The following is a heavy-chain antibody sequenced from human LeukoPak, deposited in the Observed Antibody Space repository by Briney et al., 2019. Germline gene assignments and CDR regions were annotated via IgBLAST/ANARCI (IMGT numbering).Heavy chain of an antibody. D-gene: IGHD4-17*01. CDR1: GGSISSYY. J-gene: IGHJ5*02. V-gene: IGHV4-59*01. CDR2: IYYSGST. CDR3: ARASTVTTANWFDP. Sequence: PSETLSLTCTVSGGSISSYYWSWIRQPPGKGLEWIGYIYYSGSTNYNPSLKSRVTISVDTSKNQSSLKLSSVTAADTAVYYCARASTVTTANWFDPWGQGTLVTVSS.